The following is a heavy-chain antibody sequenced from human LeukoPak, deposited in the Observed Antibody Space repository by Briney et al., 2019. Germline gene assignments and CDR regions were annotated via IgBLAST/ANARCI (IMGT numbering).Heavy chain of an antibody. CDR3: ARKWGGGSYYFDD. V-gene: IGHV3-74*01. Sequence: PGGSLRLSCAASGFTFSRYWMHWVRQVPGKGLVWVSRINSDGSYTTYADSVKGRFTISRDNAKNTLYLQMNSLRDEDTALYYCARKWGGGSYYFDDWGQGTLVTVSS. CDR1: GFTFSRYW. D-gene: IGHD3-16*01. J-gene: IGHJ4*02. CDR2: INSDGSYT.